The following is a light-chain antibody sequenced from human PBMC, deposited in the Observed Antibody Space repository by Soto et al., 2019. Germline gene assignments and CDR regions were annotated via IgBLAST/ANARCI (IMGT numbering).Light chain of an antibody. Sequence: DIQMTQSPSSLSAYVGDRVTITCQASQDINSYLIWYQQKPGKVPKVLIYDASNLETGVPSRFSGSGSGTDFAFTISSLQPEDIATYYCQQRSTSPLTFGGGTKVEIK. CDR3: QQRSTSPLT. J-gene: IGKJ4*01. CDR2: DAS. V-gene: IGKV1-33*01. CDR1: QDINSY.